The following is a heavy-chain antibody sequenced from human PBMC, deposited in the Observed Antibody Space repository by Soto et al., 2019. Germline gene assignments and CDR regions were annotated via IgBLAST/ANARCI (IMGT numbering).Heavy chain of an antibody. CDR2: INHGGST. V-gene: IGHV4-34*01. CDR1: GESFSNYS. D-gene: IGHD3-16*02. Sequence: PSQSLSLTCVVYGESFSNYSWSWVRQPPGKGLEWNGEINHGGSTNYNPSLKNRVTMPVDSSKNQFSLKLTSLTAADTAVYYCAGGRAEYDYVWGNYRYTPFVSWGLGTLVTVSS. CDR3: AGGRAEYDYVWGNYRYTPFVS. J-gene: IGHJ4*02.